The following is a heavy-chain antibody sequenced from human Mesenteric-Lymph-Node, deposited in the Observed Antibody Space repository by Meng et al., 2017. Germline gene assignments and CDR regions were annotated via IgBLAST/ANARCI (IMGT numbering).Heavy chain of an antibody. Sequence: QGQLVQSGAEVKTPGASVKVSCKASGYTFTSYDINWVRQATGQGLEWMGWMNPNSGNTGYAQKFPGRVTMTRNTSISAAYMELSSLRSEDTAVYYCAREEDYGGNANYWGQGTLVTVSS. V-gene: IGHV1-8*01. D-gene: IGHD4-23*01. CDR3: AREEDYGGNANY. CDR1: GYTFTSYD. CDR2: MNPNSGNT. J-gene: IGHJ4*02.